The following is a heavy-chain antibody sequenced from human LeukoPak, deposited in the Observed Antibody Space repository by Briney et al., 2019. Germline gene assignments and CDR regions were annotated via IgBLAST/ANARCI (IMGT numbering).Heavy chain of an antibody. D-gene: IGHD1-1*01. Sequence: PSETLSLTCTVSGGSISSADYFWSWIRQHPGKGLEWIGSIYYSGSTYYNPSLESRVTISMDTSENQFSLNLSSVTAADTAVYYCARRSDGTTSAAFDYWGQGTLVTVSS. CDR1: GGSISSADYF. CDR2: IYYSGST. CDR3: ARRSDGTTSAAFDY. V-gene: IGHV4-31*03. J-gene: IGHJ4*02.